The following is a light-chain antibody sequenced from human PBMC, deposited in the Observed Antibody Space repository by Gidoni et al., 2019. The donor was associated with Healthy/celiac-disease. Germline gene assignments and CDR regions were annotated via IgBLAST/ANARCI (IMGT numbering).Light chain of an antibody. V-gene: IGKV1-5*03. CDR3: QSLGT. CDR2: KAS. Sequence: DIQMTQSPSTLSASVGDRVTITCRASQSISSWLAWYQQKPGKAPKLLIYKASSLESGVPSRFSGSGSGTEFTLTISSLQPDDSATYYCQSLGTFGQGTKLEIK. J-gene: IGKJ2*01. CDR1: QSISSW.